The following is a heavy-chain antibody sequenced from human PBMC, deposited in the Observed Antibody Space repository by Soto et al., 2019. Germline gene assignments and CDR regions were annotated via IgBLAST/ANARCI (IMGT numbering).Heavy chain of an antibody. D-gene: IGHD1-1*01. Sequence: TLSLTCAVSGGSISSGGYSWSWIRQPPGKGLEWIGYMYHSGSTYYNPSLKSRVTISIDRSKNQFSLKLSSVTAADTAVYYCGRVQDYWSQGILVTVSS. CDR3: GRVQDY. CDR2: MYHSGST. V-gene: IGHV4-30-2*01. J-gene: IGHJ4*02. CDR1: GGSISSGGYS.